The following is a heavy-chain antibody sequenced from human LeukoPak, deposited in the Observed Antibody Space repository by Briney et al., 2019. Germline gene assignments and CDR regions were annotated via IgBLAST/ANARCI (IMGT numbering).Heavy chain of an antibody. V-gene: IGHV3-30*18. CDR3: AKDGDCGGGGCFPNNFNY. D-gene: IGHD2-15*01. CDR1: GFMFSAYG. J-gene: IGHJ4*02. CDR2: ISSDGSSK. Sequence: GGSLRLSCAASGFMFSAYGMHWVRQAPGKGLEWVAVISSDGSSKNHADSVKGRFSMSRDNSKNTLYLQMNSLRIEDTAVYYCAKDGDCGGGGCFPNNFNYWGRGTLVTVSS.